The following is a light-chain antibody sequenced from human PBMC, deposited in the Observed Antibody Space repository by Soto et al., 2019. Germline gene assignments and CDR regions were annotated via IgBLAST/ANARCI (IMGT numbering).Light chain of an antibody. CDR3: CSYAGSYTWV. CDR2: DVS. Sequence: QSALTQPRSVYGSPGQSVTISCTGTSSDVGGYNYVSWYQQHPGKAPKLMIYDVSKRPSGVPDRVSGSKSGNTASLTISGLRAEDEADYYCCSYAGSYTWVFGGGTKLTVL. J-gene: IGLJ3*02. V-gene: IGLV2-11*01. CDR1: SSDVGGYNY.